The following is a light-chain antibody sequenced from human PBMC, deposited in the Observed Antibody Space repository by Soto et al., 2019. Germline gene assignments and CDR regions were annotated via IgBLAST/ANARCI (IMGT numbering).Light chain of an antibody. CDR1: SSDVGTYNL. CDR3: CSYAGDHTWV. Sequence: QSVLTQPASVSGSPGQSITISCTGTSSDVGTYNLVSWFQQHPDKAPKLMIYEAIKRPSGVSNRFSGSKSGNTASLTISGLQADDEAHYYCCSYAGDHTWVCGGGTKLTVL. CDR2: EAI. J-gene: IGLJ3*02. V-gene: IGLV2-23*01.